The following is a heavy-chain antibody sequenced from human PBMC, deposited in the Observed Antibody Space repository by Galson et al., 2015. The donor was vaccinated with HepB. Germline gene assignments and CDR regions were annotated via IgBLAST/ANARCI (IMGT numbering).Heavy chain of an antibody. CDR2: INPNSGGT. V-gene: IGHV1-2*04. CDR3: ARLGSGWYGGHYFDY. CDR1: GYTFTGYY. D-gene: IGHD6-19*01. J-gene: IGHJ4*02. Sequence: SVKVSCKASGYTFTGYYMHWVRQAPGQGLEWMGWINPNSGGTNYAQKFQGWVTMTRDTSISTAYMELSRLRSDDTAVYYCARLGSGWYGGHYFDYWGQGTLVTVSS.